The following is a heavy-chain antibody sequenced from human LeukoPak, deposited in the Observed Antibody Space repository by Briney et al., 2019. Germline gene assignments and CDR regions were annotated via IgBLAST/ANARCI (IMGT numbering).Heavy chain of an antibody. CDR1: GFTFSNYA. V-gene: IGHV3-23*01. Sequence: GGSLRLSCAASGFTFSNYAMSWVRQAPGKGLEWVSAISGSGGSTYYADSVKGRFTISRDNSKNTLYLQMNSLRAEDTAVYYCARDDCSGGSYVFDYWGQGTLVTVSS. J-gene: IGHJ4*02. CDR3: ARDDCSGGSYVFDY. CDR2: ISGSGGST. D-gene: IGHD2-15*01.